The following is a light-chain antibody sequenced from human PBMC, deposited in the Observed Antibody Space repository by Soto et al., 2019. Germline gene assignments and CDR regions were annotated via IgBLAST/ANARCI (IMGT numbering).Light chain of an antibody. CDR1: ALPKQY. CDR2: RDS. CDR3: QSADSSNSYVV. Sequence: SYELTQPPSVSVSPGQTARITCSGDALPKQYAYWYQQKPGQAPMMVMFRDSERPSGIPERFSGSSSGTTVTLTISGVQADDEADFYCQSADSSNSYVVFGGGTKLTVL. J-gene: IGLJ2*01. V-gene: IGLV3-25*03.